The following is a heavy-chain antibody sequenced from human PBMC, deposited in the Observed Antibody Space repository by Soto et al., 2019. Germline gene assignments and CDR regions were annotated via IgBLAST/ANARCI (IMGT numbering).Heavy chain of an antibody. CDR3: ARLSETSST. V-gene: IGHV3-74*01. CDR2: IKGDGSIT. Sequence: GGSLRLSCASSGLTFSSDWMHWVRQAPGKGLVWVSRIKGDGSITTYADSVEGRFTISRDNAKNTLYLQMNILRVEDTAVYYCARLSETSSTWGQGTLVTVSS. D-gene: IGHD6-13*01. J-gene: IGHJ4*02. CDR1: GLTFSSDW.